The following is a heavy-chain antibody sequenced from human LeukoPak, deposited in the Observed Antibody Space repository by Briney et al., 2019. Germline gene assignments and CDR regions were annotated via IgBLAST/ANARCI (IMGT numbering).Heavy chain of an antibody. D-gene: IGHD6-19*01. CDR2: IIPIFGTA. V-gene: IGHV1-69*05. J-gene: IGHJ6*03. Sequence: ASVKVSCKASGGTFSSYAISWVRQAPGQGLEWMGGIIPIFGTANYAQKFQGRVTMTTDTSTSTAYMELRSLRSDDTAVYYCARVSGWYDYYYYMDVWGKGTTVTVSS. CDR3: ARVSGWYDYYYYMDV. CDR1: GGTFSSYA.